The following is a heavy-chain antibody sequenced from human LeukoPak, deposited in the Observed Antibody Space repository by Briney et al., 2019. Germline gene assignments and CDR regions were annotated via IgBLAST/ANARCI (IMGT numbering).Heavy chain of an antibody. V-gene: IGHV1-2*02. CDR3: ARASTPGAFDI. Sequence: ASVTVSCKASGYTFTGYYIHWVRQAPGQGLEWMGWINPNSGGTNYAQKFQGRVTMTRDTSISTAYMELSRLRSDDTAVYYCARASTPGAFDIWGQGTMVTVSS. CDR2: INPNSGGT. J-gene: IGHJ3*02. CDR1: GYTFTGYY. D-gene: IGHD2-15*01.